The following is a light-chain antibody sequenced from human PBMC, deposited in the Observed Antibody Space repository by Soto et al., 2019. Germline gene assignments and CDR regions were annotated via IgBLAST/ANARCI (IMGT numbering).Light chain of an antibody. CDR1: QSISSW. J-gene: IGKJ5*01. CDR2: DAS. Sequence: DIQMTQSPSTLSASVGDRVTIPCRASQSISSWLAWYQQKPGKAPKLLIYDASSLESGVPSRFSGGGSGTDFTLTISSLEPEDFAVYYCQQRGNWPPTFGQGTRLEI. CDR3: QQRGNWPPT. V-gene: IGKV1-5*01.